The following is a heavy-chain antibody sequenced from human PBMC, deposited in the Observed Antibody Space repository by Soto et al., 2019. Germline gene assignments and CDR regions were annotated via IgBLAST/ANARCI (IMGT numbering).Heavy chain of an antibody. D-gene: IGHD5-18*01. CDR3: ARDDTAIPHYGMDV. CDR1: GGTFSSYA. CDR2: IIPMCGRA. V-gene: IGHV1-69*05. J-gene: IGHJ6*02. Sequence: ASVKVSGEASGGTFSSYAISWVRQAPGQGLEWMGGIIPMCGRANYAQKFQGRVTMTRDTSTSTVYMELSSLRSEDTAVYYCARDDTAIPHYGMDVWGQGTTVTVSS.